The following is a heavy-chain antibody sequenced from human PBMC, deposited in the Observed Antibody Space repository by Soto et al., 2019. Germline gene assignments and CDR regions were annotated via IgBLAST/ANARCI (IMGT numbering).Heavy chain of an antibody. CDR3: AIERDTISDFYYYGMDV. D-gene: IGHD3-9*01. J-gene: IGHJ6*02. CDR1: GGSISSYY. CDR2: IYYSGST. Sequence: SETLSLTCTISGGSISSYYWNSIRQTPGKGQESLGYIYYSGSTNYITSLKSRVTMTTDTSTSTAYMELRSLRSDDTAVYFCAIERDTISDFYYYGMDVWGQGLTVTVSS. V-gene: IGHV4-59*01.